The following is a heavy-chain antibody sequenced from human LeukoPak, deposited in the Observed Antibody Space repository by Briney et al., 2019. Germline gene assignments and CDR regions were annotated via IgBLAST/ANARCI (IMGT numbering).Heavy chain of an antibody. J-gene: IGHJ4*02. V-gene: IGHV3-53*01. CDR2: IYSGGST. Sequence: GGSLRLSCAASGFTVSSNYMSWVRQAPGKGLEWVSVIYSGGSTYYADSVKGRFTISRDNSKNTLYLQMYSLRAEDTAVYYCARVGDDFWSGYSAPWTGWGQGTLVSVSS. CDR1: GFTVSSNY. CDR3: ARVGDDFWSGYSAPWTG. D-gene: IGHD3-3*01.